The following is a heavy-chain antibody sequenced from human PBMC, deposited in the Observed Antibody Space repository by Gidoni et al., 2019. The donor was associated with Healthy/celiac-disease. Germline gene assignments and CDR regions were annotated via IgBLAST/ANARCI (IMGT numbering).Heavy chain of an antibody. Sequence: EVQLVESGGGLVQPGASLRLSCAASGFTFSSYWMHWVRQAPGKGLVWVSRINSDGSSTSYAESVKGRFTISRDNAKNTLYLQMNSLRAEDTAVYYCARGSGSYGIGYWGQGTLVTVSS. V-gene: IGHV3-74*01. D-gene: IGHD1-26*01. CDR2: INSDGSST. CDR1: GFTFSSYW. J-gene: IGHJ4*02. CDR3: ARGSGSYGIGY.